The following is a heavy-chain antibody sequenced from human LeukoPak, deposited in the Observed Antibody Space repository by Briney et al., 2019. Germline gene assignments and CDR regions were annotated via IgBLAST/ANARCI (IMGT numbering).Heavy chain of an antibody. Sequence: HPGRSLRLSCAASGFTFSSYAMHWVRQAPGKGLEWVALISHDGSNKYYADSVKGRFTISRDNSKNTLYLQMNSLRAEDTAVYYCAKLAKYFYGSETYYFFEHWGQGTPVTASS. V-gene: IGHV3-30*04. J-gene: IGHJ4*02. CDR1: GFTFSSYA. D-gene: IGHD3-10*01. CDR2: ISHDGSNK. CDR3: AKLAKYFYGSETYYFFEH.